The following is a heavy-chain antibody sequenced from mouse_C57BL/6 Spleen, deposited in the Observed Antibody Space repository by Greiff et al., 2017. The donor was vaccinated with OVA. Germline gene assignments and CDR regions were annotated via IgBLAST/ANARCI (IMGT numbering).Heavy chain of an antibody. D-gene: IGHD1-1*01. J-gene: IGHJ4*01. CDR1: GYTFTSYW. Sequence: QVQLKQPGAELVKPGASVKLSCKASGYTFTSYWMHWVKQRPGQGLEWIGMIHPNSGSTNYNEKFKSKATLTVDKSSSTAYMQLSSLTSEDSAVYYCAIPYYGSSSAMDYWGQGTSVTVSS. V-gene: IGHV1-64*01. CDR3: AIPYYGSSSAMDY. CDR2: IHPNSGST.